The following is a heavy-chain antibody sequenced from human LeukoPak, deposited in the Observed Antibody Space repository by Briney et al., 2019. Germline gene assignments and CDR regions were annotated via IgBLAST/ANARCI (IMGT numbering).Heavy chain of an antibody. Sequence: SETLSLTCPVSGGSISSYYWSWIRQPPGKGLEWIGYIYYSGSTNYNPSLKSRVTISVDTSKNQFSLKLSSVTAADTAVYYYARLPPYSSGSYYFDYWGQGTLVTVSS. CDR1: GGSISSYY. J-gene: IGHJ4*02. V-gene: IGHV4-59*08. CDR2: IYYSGST. D-gene: IGHD6-19*01. CDR3: ARLPPYSSGSYYFDY.